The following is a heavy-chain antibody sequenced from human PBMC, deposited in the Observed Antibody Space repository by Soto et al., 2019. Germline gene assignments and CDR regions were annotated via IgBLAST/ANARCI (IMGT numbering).Heavy chain of an antibody. CDR1: GFTFSSYA. Sequence: GGSLRLSCAASGFTFSSYAMSWVRQAPGKGLEWVSAISGSGGSTYYADSVKGRFTISRDNSKNTLYLQMNSLRAEDTAVYYCAHQYTYSSSWLFDYWGQGTLVTVSP. V-gene: IGHV3-23*01. CDR2: ISGSGGST. CDR3: AHQYTYSSSWLFDY. J-gene: IGHJ4*02. D-gene: IGHD6-13*01.